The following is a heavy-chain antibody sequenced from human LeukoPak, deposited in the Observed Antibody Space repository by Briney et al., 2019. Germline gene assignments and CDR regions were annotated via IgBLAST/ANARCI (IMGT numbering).Heavy chain of an antibody. V-gene: IGHV3-7*01. CDR2: IKPDGIDK. CDR1: GFTFRSHW. D-gene: IGHD5-24*01. J-gene: IGHJ3*02. CDR3: ATISAQTFDI. Sequence: GGSLRLSCVGSGFTFRSHWVNWVRQSPGKGLEWVANIKPDGIDKYYVDSARGRFTVSRDNAKNSAFLQMNSLRAEGTAIYYCATISAQTFDIWRQGTLVSVSS.